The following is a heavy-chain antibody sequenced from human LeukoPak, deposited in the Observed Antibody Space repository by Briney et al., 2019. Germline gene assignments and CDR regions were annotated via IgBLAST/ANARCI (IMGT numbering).Heavy chain of an antibody. CDR3: ARDRVTKQAPPSY. D-gene: IGHD2-8*01. V-gene: IGHV3-33*01. J-gene: IGHJ4*02. CDR1: RFTFTNYG. Sequence: TGGSLRLSCAASRFTFTNYGMHWVRQAPGKGLEWVAVVWFDGTNKYYADSVKGRFTISRDNSKNTVYLQMNSLRADDTAVYYCARDRVTKQAPPSYWGQGTLVTVSS. CDR2: VWFDGTNK.